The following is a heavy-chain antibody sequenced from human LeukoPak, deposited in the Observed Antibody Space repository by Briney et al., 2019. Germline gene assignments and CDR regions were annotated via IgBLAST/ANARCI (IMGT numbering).Heavy chain of an antibody. CDR3: ARSIYSGSYYVDY. CDR1: GGSISSSSYY. D-gene: IGHD1-26*01. CDR2: IYYSGST. J-gene: IGHJ4*02. V-gene: IGHV4-39*07. Sequence: SETLSLTCTVSGGSISSSSYYWGWIRQPPGKGLEWIGSIYYSGSTYYNPSLKSRVTISVDTSKNQFSLKPSSVTAADTAVYYCARSIYSGSYYVDYWGREPWSPSPQ.